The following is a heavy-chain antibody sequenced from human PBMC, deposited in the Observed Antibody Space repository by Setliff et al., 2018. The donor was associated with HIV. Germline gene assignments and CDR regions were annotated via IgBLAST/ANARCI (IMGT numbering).Heavy chain of an antibody. Sequence: SETLSLTCTVPGGSISSGDYYWSWIRQPPGKGLDWIGYIYYSGSTYYNPSLMSRVTLSLDTSKHQSSLKLNSVTAADTAVYYCASILLYDSSAYFVNALDIWGQGTVVTVSS. CDR3: ASILLYDSSAYFVNALDI. CDR2: IYYSGST. V-gene: IGHV4-30-4*08. J-gene: IGHJ3*02. D-gene: IGHD3-22*01. CDR1: GGSISSGDYY.